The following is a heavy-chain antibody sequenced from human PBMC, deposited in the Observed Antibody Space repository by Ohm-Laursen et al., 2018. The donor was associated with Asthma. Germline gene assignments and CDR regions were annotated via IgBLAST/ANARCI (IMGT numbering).Heavy chain of an antibody. Sequence: SETLSLTCTVSGGSISSYYWSWIRQPPGKGLEWIGYIYYSGSTNYNPSLKSRVTISVDTSKNQFSLKLSSVTAADTAVYYCARDSSSSFSSLYYGMDVWGQGTTVTVSS. CDR3: ARDSSSSFSSLYYGMDV. D-gene: IGHD6-6*01. CDR2: IYYSGST. J-gene: IGHJ6*02. CDR1: GGSISSYY. V-gene: IGHV4-59*01.